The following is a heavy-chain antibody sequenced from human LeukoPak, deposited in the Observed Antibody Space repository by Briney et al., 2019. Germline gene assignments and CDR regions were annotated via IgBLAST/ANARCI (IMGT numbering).Heavy chain of an antibody. J-gene: IGHJ4*02. CDR3: ARDLPYYDFWSGYPHFDY. Sequence: GGSLRLSCAASGFTFSSYAMHWVRQAPGKGLEWVAVISYDGSNKYYADSVKGRFTISRDNAKNSLYLQMNSLRAEDTAVYYCARDLPYYDFWSGYPHFDYWGQGTLVTVSS. V-gene: IGHV3-30-3*01. CDR1: GFTFSSYA. CDR2: ISYDGSNK. D-gene: IGHD3-3*01.